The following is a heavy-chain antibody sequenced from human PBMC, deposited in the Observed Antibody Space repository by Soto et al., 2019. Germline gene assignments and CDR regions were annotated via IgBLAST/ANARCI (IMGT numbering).Heavy chain of an antibody. V-gene: IGHV3-7*01. CDR2: IKQDGSEK. Sequence: GGSLRLSCAASGFTFSSYWMSWVRQAPGKGLEWVANIKQDGSEKYYVDSVKGRFTISRDNAKNSLYLQMNSLRAEDTAVYYCARDREYSSSGPYYYGMDVWGQGTTVTVSS. CDR3: ARDREYSSSGPYYYGMDV. CDR1: GFTFSSYW. D-gene: IGHD6-6*01. J-gene: IGHJ6*02.